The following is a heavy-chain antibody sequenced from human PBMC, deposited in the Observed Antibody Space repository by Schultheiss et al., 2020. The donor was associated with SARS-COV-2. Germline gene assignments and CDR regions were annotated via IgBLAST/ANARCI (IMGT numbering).Heavy chain of an antibody. Sequence: ASVKVSCKASGGTFSSYAISWVRQAPGQGLEWMGWISAYSGGTNYAQKLQGRVTMTRNTSISTAYMELRSLRSDDTAVYYCAREAIRYCPGGTCRNWFDPWGQGTLVTVSS. CDR2: ISAYSGGT. V-gene: IGHV1-18*01. CDR3: AREAIRYCPGGTCRNWFDP. D-gene: IGHD2-8*02. CDR1: GGTFSSYA. J-gene: IGHJ5*02.